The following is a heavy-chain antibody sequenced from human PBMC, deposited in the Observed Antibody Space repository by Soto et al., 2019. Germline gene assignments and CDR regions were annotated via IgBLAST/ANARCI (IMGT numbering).Heavy chain of an antibody. CDR3: AWRARPDFYYMDV. Sequence: EVQLAESGGGLAQPGGSLRLSCAASGFTLSGYAMDWVRQAPGKGLEYVSGISSNGVGTYYANSVQGRFTISRDNSKNTVYLKMGGLKPEDMAWYCGAWRARPDFYYMDVWGKGTMVTVSS. CDR1: GFTLSGYA. D-gene: IGHD6-6*01. V-gene: IGHV3-64*01. J-gene: IGHJ6*03. CDR2: ISSNGVGT.